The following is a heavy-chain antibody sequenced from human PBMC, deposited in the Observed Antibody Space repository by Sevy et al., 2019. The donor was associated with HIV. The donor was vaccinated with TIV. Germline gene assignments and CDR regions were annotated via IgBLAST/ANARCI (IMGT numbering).Heavy chain of an antibody. J-gene: IGHJ6*03. Sequence: SVKVSCKTSGGTLSRYAISWVRQAPGQGLEWMGGIVPVFVTPNYAQKFQGRVNITADESTNTAYMELTSLRSEDTAVYYCARGTSGYDFGDYYYYMDVWGKGTTVTVSS. V-gene: IGHV1-69*13. CDR3: ARGTSGYDFGDYYYYMDV. D-gene: IGHD5-12*01. CDR1: GGTLSRYA. CDR2: IVPVFVTP.